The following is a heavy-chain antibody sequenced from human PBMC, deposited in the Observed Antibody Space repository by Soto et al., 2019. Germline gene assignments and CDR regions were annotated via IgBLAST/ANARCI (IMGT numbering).Heavy chain of an antibody. CDR2: MIGLNGRT. CDR1: GLTFSDYA. D-gene: IGHD4-17*01. J-gene: IGHJ4*02. Sequence: LRLPCAASGLTFSDYAMIWFRQAPGTGLEWVSGMIGLNGRTYYADSVKGRFTISRDTSTNTLSLQMDKLRIEDTDVYKCAKDAVSGDGIWLAQYWGQGTLVTVSS. V-gene: IGHV3-23*01. CDR3: AKDAVSGDGIWLAQY.